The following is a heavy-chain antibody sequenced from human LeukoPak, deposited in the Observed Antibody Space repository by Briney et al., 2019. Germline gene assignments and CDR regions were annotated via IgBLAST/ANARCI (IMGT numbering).Heavy chain of an antibody. V-gene: IGHV1-8*03. D-gene: IGHD6-19*01. CDR1: GYTFTTYD. CDR3: ARVAGSIDY. CDR2: MNPNSGYT. J-gene: IGHJ4*02. Sequence: GASVTVSCKASGYTFTTYDINWVRQATGQGREWMGWMNPNSGYTGYAQKFQGRVTITRDTSISTAYMELSSLRSEDTAVYYCARVAGSIDYWGQGTLVTVSS.